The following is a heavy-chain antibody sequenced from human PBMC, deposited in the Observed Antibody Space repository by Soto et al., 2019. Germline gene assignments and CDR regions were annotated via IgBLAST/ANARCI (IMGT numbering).Heavy chain of an antibody. CDR1: GFTFRSYW. D-gene: IGHD1-26*01. Sequence: VQLVESGGDLVQPGGSLRLSCAASGFTFRSYWMTWVRQVPGKGLAWVANIKQDGSESYYLDSVKGRFTISRDNAKNSLHLQMNSLRAEDTAVYFCARVQELAETPTIHYYYYDSWGNGTTVTVSS. CDR2: IKQDGSES. CDR3: ARVQELAETPTIHYYYYDS. V-gene: IGHV3-7*01. J-gene: IGHJ6*03.